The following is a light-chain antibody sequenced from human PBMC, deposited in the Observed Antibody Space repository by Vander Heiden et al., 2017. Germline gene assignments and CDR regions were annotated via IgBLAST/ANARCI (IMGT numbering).Light chain of an antibody. CDR2: GAF. V-gene: IGKV3-15*01. CDR1: QSISSH. J-gene: IGKJ4*01. Sequence: EIVLTHTPATLSLSPGERVPLSCRASQSISSHLAWYQQKTGQAPRLLIYGAFIRASGIPTGFSGGGSGTDFTLTINTLQSEDFAVYYCQQYDNWPLTFGGGTKVEIK. CDR3: QQYDNWPLT.